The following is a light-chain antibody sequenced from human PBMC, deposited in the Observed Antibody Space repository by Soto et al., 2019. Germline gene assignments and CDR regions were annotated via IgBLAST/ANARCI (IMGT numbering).Light chain of an antibody. J-gene: IGKJ3*01. V-gene: IGKV1-5*03. Sequence: DIHMTQSPATLSASVGDRVTITCRASQSISTWLAWYQQKPGKAPKLLIYWASSLESGVPSRFSGSGSGTEFPLTISSLQSDDFATYYCQHYTTYSGTFGPGTKVDIK. CDR3: QHYTTYSGT. CDR2: WAS. CDR1: QSISTW.